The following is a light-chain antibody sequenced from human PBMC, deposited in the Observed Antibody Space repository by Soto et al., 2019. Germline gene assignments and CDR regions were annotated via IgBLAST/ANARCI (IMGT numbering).Light chain of an antibody. CDR1: SSDVGAYNL. CDR2: DAN. Sequence: QSALTQPASVSGSPGQSITISCTGTSSDVGAYNLVSWYQQHPGKAPKLMIYDANIRPSGVSNRFSGSKSGNTASLTISGLQAEDEGDYYCSSYARSDTLVIFGGGTKLTVL. CDR3: SSYARSDTLVI. V-gene: IGLV2-14*03. J-gene: IGLJ2*01.